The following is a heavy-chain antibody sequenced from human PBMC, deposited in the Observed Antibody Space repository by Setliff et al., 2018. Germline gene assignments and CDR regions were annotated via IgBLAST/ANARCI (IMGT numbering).Heavy chain of an antibody. CDR1: GYTFTSYA. D-gene: IGHD6-13*01. CDR3: AREGRAASSYYYYYYGMDV. Sequence: GASVKVSCKASGYTFTSYAFHWVRQAPGQRLEWMGWINAGNGNTEYSQKFQDRVSITRDTSASTAYMELSSLRSEDTAVYYCAREGRAASSYYYYYYGMDVWGQGTTVTVSS. V-gene: IGHV1-3*01. J-gene: IGHJ6*02. CDR2: INAGNGNT.